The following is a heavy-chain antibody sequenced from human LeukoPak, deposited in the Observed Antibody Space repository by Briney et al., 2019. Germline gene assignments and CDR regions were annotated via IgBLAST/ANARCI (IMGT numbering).Heavy chain of an antibody. CDR2: ISYDGSNK. V-gene: IGHV3-30-3*01. Sequence: PGGSLRLSCAASGFIFYNYAMSWVRQAPGKGLEWVAVISYDGSNKYYADSVKGRFTISRDNSKNTLYLQMNSLRAEDTAVYYCAVLAVAQYNWFDPWGQGTLVTVSS. D-gene: IGHD6-19*01. J-gene: IGHJ5*02. CDR3: AVLAVAQYNWFDP. CDR1: GFIFYNYA.